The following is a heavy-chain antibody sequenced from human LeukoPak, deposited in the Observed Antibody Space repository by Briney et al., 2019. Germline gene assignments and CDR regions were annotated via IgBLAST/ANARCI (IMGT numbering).Heavy chain of an antibody. D-gene: IGHD4-23*01. V-gene: IGHV3-21*01. CDR3: ARDTAVSDFDY. Sequence: GGSLRLSCAASGFTFSSYSMNWVRQAPGKGLEWVSSISSSGNYIYYADSMKGRFTISRDNAKNSLYLQMNSLRAEDTAVYYCARDTAVSDFDYWGRGTLVTVSS. CDR1: GFTFSSYS. J-gene: IGHJ4*02. CDR2: ISSSGNYI.